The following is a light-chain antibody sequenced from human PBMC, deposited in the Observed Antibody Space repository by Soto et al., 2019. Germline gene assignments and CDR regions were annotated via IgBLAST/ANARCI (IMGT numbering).Light chain of an antibody. J-gene: IGKJ1*01. Sequence: VMTHSPATLSVSTGERATLSCRASQSVSSNLAWYQQKPGQAPRLLIYGASTRATGIPARFSGSGSGTEFTLTISSLQYEDFAVYYCQQYNNWPRTFGQGTKVDIK. CDR3: QQYNNWPRT. V-gene: IGKV3-15*01. CDR2: GAS. CDR1: QSVSSN.